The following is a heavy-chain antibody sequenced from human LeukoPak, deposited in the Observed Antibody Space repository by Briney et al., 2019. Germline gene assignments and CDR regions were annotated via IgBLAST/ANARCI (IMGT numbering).Heavy chain of an antibody. CDR2: IIPIFVTA. J-gene: IGHJ3*02. Sequence: SVKVSCKASGGTFSSYAISWVRQAPGQGLEWMGGIIPIFVTANYAQKFQGRVTINADESTSTAYMELSSLRSEDTAVYYCARAHCSSTSCYLDYYDSSGYYYPGAFDIWGQGTMVTVSS. CDR3: ARAHCSSTSCYLDYYDSSGYYYPGAFDI. D-gene: IGHD3-22*01. CDR1: GGTFSSYA. V-gene: IGHV1-69*01.